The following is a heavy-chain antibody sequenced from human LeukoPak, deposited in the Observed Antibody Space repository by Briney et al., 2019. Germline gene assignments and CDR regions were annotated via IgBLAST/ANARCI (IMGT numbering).Heavy chain of an antibody. Sequence: GGSLRLSCAASGFTFSSYAMSWVRQAPGKGLEWASAISGSGGSTYYADSVKGRFTISRDNSKNTLYLQMNSLRAEDTAVYYCAIIVGAPGPFDYWGQGTLVTVSS. D-gene: IGHD1-26*01. CDR3: AIIVGAPGPFDY. CDR1: GFTFSSYA. CDR2: ISGSGGST. J-gene: IGHJ4*02. V-gene: IGHV3-23*01.